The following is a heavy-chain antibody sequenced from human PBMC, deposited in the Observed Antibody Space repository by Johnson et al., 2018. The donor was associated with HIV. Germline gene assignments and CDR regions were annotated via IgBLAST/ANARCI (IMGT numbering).Heavy chain of an antibody. Sequence: VQLVESGGGVVQPGGSLRLSCAASGFTFSSYAMSWVRQAPGKGLEWVSAISGSGGSTYYADSVKGRFTISRDNAKNSLYLQMNSLRAEDTALYYCARVRGGTGHGAFDIWGQGTMVTVSS. V-gene: IGHV3-23*04. J-gene: IGHJ3*02. CDR3: ARVRGGTGHGAFDI. CDR1: GFTFSSYA. CDR2: ISGSGGST.